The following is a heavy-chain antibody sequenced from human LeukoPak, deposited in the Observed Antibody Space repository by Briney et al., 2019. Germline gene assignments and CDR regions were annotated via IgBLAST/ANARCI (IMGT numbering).Heavy chain of an antibody. CDR3: ARGTVRGVISY. Sequence: LRLSCAASGFTFSSYAMHWVRQAPGKGLEWIGEINHSGSTNYNPSLKSRVTISVDTSKNQFSLKLSSVTAADTAVYYCARGTVRGVISYWGQGTLVTVSS. J-gene: IGHJ4*02. CDR2: INHSGST. D-gene: IGHD3-10*01. CDR1: GFTFSSYA. V-gene: IGHV4-34*01.